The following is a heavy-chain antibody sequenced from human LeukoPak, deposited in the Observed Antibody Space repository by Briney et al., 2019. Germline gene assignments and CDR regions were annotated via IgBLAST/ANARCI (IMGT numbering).Heavy chain of an antibody. Sequence: SETLSLTCAVYGGSFSGYYWSWIRQPPGKGLEWIGEINHSGSTNYNPSLKSRVTISVDTSKNQFSLKLSSVTAADTAVYYCAGSGYYSFDYWGQGTLVTVSS. V-gene: IGHV4-34*01. D-gene: IGHD3-22*01. CDR1: GGSFSGYY. CDR2: INHSGST. J-gene: IGHJ4*02. CDR3: AGSGYYSFDY.